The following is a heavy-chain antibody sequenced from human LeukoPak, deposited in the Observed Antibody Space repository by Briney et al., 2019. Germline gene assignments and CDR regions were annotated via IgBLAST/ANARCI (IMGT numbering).Heavy chain of an antibody. Sequence: GGSLRLSCAASGFTFDDYAMHWVRQAPGKGVEWVSGISWNSGSIGYADSVKGRFTISRDNAKNSLYLQMNSLRAEDTALYYCARTKGTSSWSTYYYYYMDVWGKGTTVTVSS. D-gene: IGHD6-13*01. V-gene: IGHV3-9*01. CDR1: GFTFDDYA. CDR2: ISWNSGSI. CDR3: ARTKGTSSWSTYYYYYMDV. J-gene: IGHJ6*03.